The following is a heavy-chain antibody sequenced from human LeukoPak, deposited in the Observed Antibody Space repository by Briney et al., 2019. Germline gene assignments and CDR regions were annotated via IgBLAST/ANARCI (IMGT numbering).Heavy chain of an antibody. CDR1: GYTFTSYG. V-gene: IGHV1-18*04. CDR2: ISAYNGNT. J-gene: IGHJ4*02. D-gene: IGHD3-10*01. CDR3: ARDEDIRFGECHFDY. Sequence: ASVKVSCKASGYTFTSYGISWVRQAPGQGLEWMGWISAYNGNTNYAQKLQGRVTMTTDTSTSTAYMELRSLRSDDTAVYYCARDEDIRFGECHFDYWGQGTLVTVSS.